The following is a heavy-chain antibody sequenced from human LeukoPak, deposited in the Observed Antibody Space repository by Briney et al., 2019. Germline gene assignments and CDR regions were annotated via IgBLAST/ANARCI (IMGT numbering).Heavy chain of an antibody. J-gene: IGHJ3*02. CDR1: GFTFSSYA. D-gene: IGHD2-2*01. CDR3: ARDEHSAAGMGGAFDI. CDR2: ISYDGSNK. V-gene: IGHV3-30-3*01. Sequence: GGSLRLSCAASGFTFSSYAMHWVRQAPGKGLEWVAVISYDGSNKYYADSVKGRFTISRDNSKNTLYLQMNSLRAEDTAVYYCARDEHSAAGMGGAFDIWGQGTMVTVSS.